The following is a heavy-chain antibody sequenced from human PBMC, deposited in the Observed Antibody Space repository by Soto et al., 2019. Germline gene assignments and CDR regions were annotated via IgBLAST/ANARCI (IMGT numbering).Heavy chain of an antibody. V-gene: IGHV3-23*01. Sequence: GGSLRLSCAASGFTLSAYVMTWVRQAPGKGLEWVSAVSGSGRTTYYADSVKARFTMTTDTSTNTAYMELRSLSSDDTAMYCCARHRPGISMIRGVKTYNWLDPWGQGTLVTVSS. CDR2: VSGSGRTT. CDR3: ARHRPGISMIRGVKTYNWLDP. J-gene: IGHJ5*02. D-gene: IGHD3-10*01. CDR1: GFTLSAYV.